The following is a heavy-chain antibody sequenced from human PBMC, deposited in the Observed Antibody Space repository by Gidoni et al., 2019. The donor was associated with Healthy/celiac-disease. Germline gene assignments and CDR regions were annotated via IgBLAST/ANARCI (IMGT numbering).Heavy chain of an antibody. CDR3: ARHSNYYGMDV. D-gene: IGHD4-4*01. J-gene: IGHJ6*02. CDR2: IYYSGST. Sequence: TCTVPGGSISSYYWSWIRQPPGKGLEWIGYIYYSGSTNYNPSLKSRVTIPVDTSKNQFSLKLSSVTAADTAVYYCARHSNYYGMDVWGQGTTVTVSS. V-gene: IGHV4-59*08. CDR1: GGSISSYY.